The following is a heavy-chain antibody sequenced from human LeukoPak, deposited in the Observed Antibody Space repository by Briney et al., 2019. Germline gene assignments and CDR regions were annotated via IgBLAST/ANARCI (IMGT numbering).Heavy chain of an antibody. CDR3: ARWSKTGTPTNYYYYYGMDV. Sequence: SVTLSLTCTVSGGSISSYYWSWIRQPAGKGLEWIGRIYTSGSTNYNPSLKSRVTMSVDTSKNQFSLKLSSVTAADTAVYYCARWSKTGTPTNYYYYYGMDVWGQGTTVTVSS. CDR2: IYTSGST. CDR1: GGSISSYY. V-gene: IGHV4-4*07. J-gene: IGHJ6*02. D-gene: IGHD1-1*01.